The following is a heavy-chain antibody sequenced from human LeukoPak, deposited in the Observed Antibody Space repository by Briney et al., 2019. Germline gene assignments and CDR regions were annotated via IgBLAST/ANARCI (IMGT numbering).Heavy chain of an antibody. Sequence: AGGSLRLSCAASGFTFSAYWMSWVRQAPGKGLEWVANIKEDGSGKYYLDSVKGRFTVSRDNAKNSLYLQMNSLRVEDTAVYYCARGITAAGTANYDYWGQGTLVTVSS. J-gene: IGHJ4*02. CDR3: ARGITAAGTANYDY. CDR1: GFTFSAYW. V-gene: IGHV3-7*03. CDR2: IKEDGSGK. D-gene: IGHD6-13*01.